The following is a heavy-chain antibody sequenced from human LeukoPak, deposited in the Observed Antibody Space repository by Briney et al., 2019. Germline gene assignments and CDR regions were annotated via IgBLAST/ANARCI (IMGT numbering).Heavy chain of an antibody. CDR3: ARGGLNYDFWSGYYSAFDI. J-gene: IGHJ3*02. CDR1: GGSISSGDYY. CDR2: IYYSGST. Sequence: QTLTLTCTVSGGSISSGDYYWSWIRQPPEKGLEWIGYIYYSGSTYYNPSLKSRVTISVDTSKNQFSLKLSSVTAADTAVYYCARGGLNYDFWSGYYSAFDIWGQGTMVTVSS. D-gene: IGHD3-3*01. V-gene: IGHV4-30-4*08.